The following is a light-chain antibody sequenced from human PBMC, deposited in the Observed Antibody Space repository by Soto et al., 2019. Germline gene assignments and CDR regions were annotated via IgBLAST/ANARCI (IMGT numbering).Light chain of an antibody. CDR2: DVS. CDR1: SSDVSGNNY. J-gene: IGLJ1*01. Sequence: QSVLTQPASVSGSPGQSITISCTGTSSDVSGNNYVSWYQQHPGKAHKFMIYDVSNRPSGVSTRFSGSKSGNTASLTISGLQAEDEADYYCNSYTTSNTRQIVFGTGTKVTVL. CDR3: NSYTTSNTRQIV. V-gene: IGLV2-14*01.